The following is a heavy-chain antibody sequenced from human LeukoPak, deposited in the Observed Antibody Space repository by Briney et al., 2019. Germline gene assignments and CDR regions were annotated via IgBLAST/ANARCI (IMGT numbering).Heavy chain of an antibody. CDR3: ALSGGYDCVWGSYRPYGIN. CDR1: GGSISSGSYY. V-gene: IGHV4-61*02. CDR2: IYTSGST. Sequence: PSQTLSLTCTVSGGSISSGSYYWSWIRQPAGKGLEWIGRIYTSGSTNYNPSLKSRVTMSVDTSKNQFSLKLSSVTAADTAVYYCALSGGYDCVWGSYRPYGINWGQGTLVTVSS. D-gene: IGHD3-16*02. J-gene: IGHJ4*02.